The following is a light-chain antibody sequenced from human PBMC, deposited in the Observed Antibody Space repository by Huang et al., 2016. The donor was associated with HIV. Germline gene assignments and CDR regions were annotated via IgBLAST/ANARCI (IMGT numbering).Light chain of an antibody. Sequence: EIVMTQSPATLSVSPGERATLSCRASQSISNDLAWYQQNPGQAPRLLVYGAINRPTGIPVGFSGSGSGTEFTLTISSLQSEDFAVYYCQQYNDWPWTFGQGTKVEIK. CDR3: QQYNDWPWT. J-gene: IGKJ1*01. V-gene: IGKV3-15*01. CDR1: QSISND. CDR2: GAI.